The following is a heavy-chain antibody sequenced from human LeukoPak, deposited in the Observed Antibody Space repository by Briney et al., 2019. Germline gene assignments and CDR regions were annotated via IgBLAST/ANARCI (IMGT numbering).Heavy chain of an antibody. V-gene: IGHV1-69*13. Sequence: SVKVSCKASGGTFSSYAISWVRQAPGQGLEWMGGIIPIFGTANYAQKFQGRVTITADESTSTAYMELSSLRSEDTAVYYCARDSNYDILTGYQGGNYYYYYGMDVWGQGTTVTVSS. CDR2: IIPIFGTA. CDR1: GGTFSSYA. CDR3: ARDSNYDILTGYQGGNYYYYYGMDV. J-gene: IGHJ6*02. D-gene: IGHD3-9*01.